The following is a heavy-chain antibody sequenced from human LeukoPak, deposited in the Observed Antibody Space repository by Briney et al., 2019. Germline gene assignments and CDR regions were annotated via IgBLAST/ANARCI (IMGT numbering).Heavy chain of an antibody. CDR2: IIPIFGTA. CDR1: GGTFSSYA. V-gene: IGHV1-69*05. CDR3: ARDRGSFGGDCYLNCGYFDL. D-gene: IGHD2-21*02. J-gene: IGHJ2*01. Sequence: SVKVSCKASGGTFSSYAISWVRQAPGQGLEWMGGIIPIFGTANYAQKFQGRVTITTDESTSTAYMELSSLRSDDTAVCYCARDRGSFGGDCYLNCGYFDLWGRGTLVTVSS.